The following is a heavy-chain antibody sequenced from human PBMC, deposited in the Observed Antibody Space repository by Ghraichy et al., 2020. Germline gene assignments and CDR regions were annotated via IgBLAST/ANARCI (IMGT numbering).Heavy chain of an antibody. CDR1: GFAFSDYT. CDR2: INGGSNYI. D-gene: IGHD1-26*01. J-gene: IGHJ6*03. V-gene: IGHV3-21*06. CDR3: ARGEDSPPNYFYYYMDV. Sequence: GESLNISCAASGFAFSDYTMNWVRQAPGKGLELVSSINGGSNYIYSADSVKGRFSISRDNVDNLLFLEMSSLRADDTAVYYCARGEDSPPNYFYYYMDVWGTGTTVTVSS.